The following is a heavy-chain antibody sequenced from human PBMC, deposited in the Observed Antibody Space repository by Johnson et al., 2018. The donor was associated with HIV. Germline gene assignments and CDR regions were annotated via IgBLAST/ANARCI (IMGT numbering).Heavy chain of an antibody. CDR2: IKGKSEGGTI. J-gene: IGHJ3*01. D-gene: IGHD6-25*01. Sequence: VQLVESGGGLVQPGGSLRLSCAASGFTFSNAWMTWVRQAPGKGLEWIGRIKGKSEGGTIDYDAPVKGRFTISRDDSKNTLYLQMNSLKTEDTAVYYCSVYFGTAFDFWGQGIMVTVSS. CDR3: SVYFGTAFDF. V-gene: IGHV3-15*01. CDR1: GFTFSNAW.